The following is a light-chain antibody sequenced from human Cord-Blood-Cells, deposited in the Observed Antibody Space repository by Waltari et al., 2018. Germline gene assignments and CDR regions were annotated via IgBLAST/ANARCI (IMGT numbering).Light chain of an antibody. Sequence: DIVLTKSPDSLAVSLGERATINCKSSQSVLYSSNNKNYLAWYQQKPGQPHKLLIYWASTRESGVPDRFSGRGSGTDFTLTISSLQAEDVAVYYCQQDYSTPFTFGPGTKVDIK. CDR1: QSVLYSSNNKNY. J-gene: IGKJ3*01. V-gene: IGKV4-1*01. CDR3: QQDYSTPFT. CDR2: WAS.